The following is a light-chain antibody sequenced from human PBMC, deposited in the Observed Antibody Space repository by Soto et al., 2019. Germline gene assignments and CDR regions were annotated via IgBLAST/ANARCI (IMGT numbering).Light chain of an antibody. CDR1: QSVSSSY. J-gene: IGKJ4*01. V-gene: IGKV3-20*01. Sequence: EIVLTQSPCTLSLSPVERSTLSCRASQSVSSSYLAWYQQKPGQAPRLLIYGASSRATGIPDRFSGSGSGTDFTLTISRLEPEDFAVYYCQQYGSSPELTFGGGTKV. CDR2: GAS. CDR3: QQYGSSPELT.